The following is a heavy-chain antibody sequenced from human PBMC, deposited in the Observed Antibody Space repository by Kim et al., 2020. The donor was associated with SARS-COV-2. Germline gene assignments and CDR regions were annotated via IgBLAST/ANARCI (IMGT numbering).Heavy chain of an antibody. V-gene: IGHV4-39*01. CDR1: GGSISSSSSY. J-gene: IGHJ4*02. D-gene: IGHD3-16*01. Sequence: SETLSLTCTVSGGSISSSSSYWGWIRQPPGKGLEWIGSIYYSGNTYYNPSLKSRVTISVDTSRNQISLKMSSVTAADTAVYYCARHIYDYLWGSYLDSFVYWGQGTLVTVSS. CDR3: ARHIYDYLWGSYLDSFVY. CDR2: IYYSGNT.